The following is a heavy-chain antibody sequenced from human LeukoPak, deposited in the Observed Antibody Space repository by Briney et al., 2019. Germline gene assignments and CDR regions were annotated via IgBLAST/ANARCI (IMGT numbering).Heavy chain of an antibody. CDR1: GGSISSSSYY. D-gene: IGHD4-17*01. V-gene: IGHV4-39*01. J-gene: IGHJ3*02. Sequence: PSETLSLTCTVSGGSISSSSYYWGWIRQPPGQGLEWIGSIYHSGSTYYNASLKSRVTISVDTSKNQFSLKLSSVTAADTAVYYCARHRYGDYGVFDIGGKGKMVTVFS. CDR2: IYHSGST. CDR3: ARHRYGDYGVFDI.